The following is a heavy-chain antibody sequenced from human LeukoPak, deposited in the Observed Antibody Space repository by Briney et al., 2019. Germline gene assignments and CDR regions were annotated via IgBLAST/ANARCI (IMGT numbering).Heavy chain of an antibody. CDR3: ARGVEWELRGDYYGMDV. D-gene: IGHD1-26*01. J-gene: IGHJ6*02. CDR2: ISSSGSTI. V-gene: IGHV3-11*01. CDR1: GFTFSDYY. Sequence: GGSLRLSCAASGFTFSDYYMSWIRQAPGKGLEWVSYISSSGSTIYYADSVKGRFTISRDNAKNSLYPQMNSLRAEDTAVYYCARGVEWELRGDYYGMDVWGQGTTVTVSS.